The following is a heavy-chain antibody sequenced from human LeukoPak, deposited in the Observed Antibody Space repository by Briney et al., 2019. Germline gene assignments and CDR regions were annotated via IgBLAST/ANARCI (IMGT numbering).Heavy chain of an antibody. J-gene: IGHJ4*02. V-gene: IGHV4-39*07. CDR2: IYYSGST. Sequence: SETLSLTCSVSGGSITYYWVWIRQPPGKGLEWIGSIYYSGSTYYNPSLKSRVTLSLGTSNKRFSLKLNSVTAADTAMYYCARAQGTGLVDYWGQGTPVTVSS. CDR3: ARAQGTGLVDY. D-gene: IGHD2-8*02. CDR1: GGSITYY.